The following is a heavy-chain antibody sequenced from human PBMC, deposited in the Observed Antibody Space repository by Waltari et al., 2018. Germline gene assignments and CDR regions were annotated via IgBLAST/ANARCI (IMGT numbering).Heavy chain of an antibody. Sequence: EVQLLESGGGLVQPGGSLRLSCAASGFTFSTYAMNWVRQAPGKGLEWVSAMSGGGGGTNDADSVKGRFTISRDNSKNTLYLQMNGLRAEDTAIYYCAKDRRYYDFWSGAPWGLDYWGQGTLVTVSS. CDR1: GFTFSTYA. D-gene: IGHD3-3*01. V-gene: IGHV3-23*01. J-gene: IGHJ4*02. CDR2: MSGGGGGT. CDR3: AKDRRYYDFWSGAPWGLDY.